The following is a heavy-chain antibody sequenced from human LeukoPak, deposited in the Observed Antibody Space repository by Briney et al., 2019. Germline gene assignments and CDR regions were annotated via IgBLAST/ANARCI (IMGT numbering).Heavy chain of an antibody. CDR3: ASKVQY. J-gene: IGHJ4*02. D-gene: IGHD1-1*01. V-gene: IGHV3-53*01. Sequence: PSETLSLTCTVSGGSINSYYWSWVRQAPGKGLEWVSVIYTGGSTYYADSVKGRFTISRDNSRNTLCLQMNSLRAEDTAVYYCASKVQYWGQGTLVTVSS. CDR1: GGSINSYY. CDR2: IYTGGST.